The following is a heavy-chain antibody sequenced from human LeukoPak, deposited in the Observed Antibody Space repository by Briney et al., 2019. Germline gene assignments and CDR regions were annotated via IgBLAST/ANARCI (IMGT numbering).Heavy chain of an antibody. D-gene: IGHD5-18*01. CDR3: ARRPDGYTCGPWYWFDP. J-gene: IGHJ5*02. V-gene: IGHV5-51*01. Sequence: GESLKSSCKGSGYSFTSYWIGWVRQMPGKGLEWMGIIYPGDSDTRYSPSFQGQVTISADKSISTAYLQWSSLKASDTAIYYCARRPDGYTCGPWYWFDPWGQGTLVTVSS. CDR1: GYSFTSYW. CDR2: IYPGDSDT.